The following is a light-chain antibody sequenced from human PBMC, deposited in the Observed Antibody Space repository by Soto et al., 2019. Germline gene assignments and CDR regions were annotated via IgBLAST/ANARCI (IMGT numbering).Light chain of an antibody. J-gene: IGLJ3*02. CDR3: QSYDRSLSAWV. CDR1: SSNIGAGYD. V-gene: IGLV1-40*01. Sequence: QAVVTQPPSVSGAPGQRVTISCTGSSSNIGAGYDVHWYQQLPGTAPKLLIYGNSNRPSGVPDRFSGSKSATSASLAVTGLQAEDEADYYCQSYDRSLSAWVFGGGTKLTVL. CDR2: GNS.